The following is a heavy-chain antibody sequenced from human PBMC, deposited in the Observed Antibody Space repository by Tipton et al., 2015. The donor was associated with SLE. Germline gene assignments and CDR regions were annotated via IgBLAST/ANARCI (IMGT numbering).Heavy chain of an antibody. CDR1: GGSISSGNW. V-gene: IGHV4-31*11. Sequence: TLSLTCDVSGGSISSGNWWTWVRQPPGKGLEWIGYISYSGSTNYNSSLKSRLTISVDTSKNQFSLKLSSVTAADTAVYYCARDVGGYNTGWFPYYFDYWGQGTLVTVSS. J-gene: IGHJ4*02. D-gene: IGHD2-8*02. CDR2: ISYSGST. CDR3: ARDVGGYNTGWFPYYFDY.